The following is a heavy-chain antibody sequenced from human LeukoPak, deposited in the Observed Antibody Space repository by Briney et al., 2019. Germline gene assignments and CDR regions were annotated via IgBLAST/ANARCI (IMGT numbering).Heavy chain of an antibody. V-gene: IGHV1-69*05. Sequence: ASVKVSCKASGGTLSSYAISWVRQAPGQGLEWMGGIIPIFGTANYAQKFQGRVTITTDESTSTAYMELSSLRSEDTAVYYCARDSSSWYSFFDYWGQGTLVTVSS. J-gene: IGHJ4*02. CDR3: ARDSSSWYSFFDY. CDR2: IIPIFGTA. CDR1: GGTLSSYA. D-gene: IGHD6-13*01.